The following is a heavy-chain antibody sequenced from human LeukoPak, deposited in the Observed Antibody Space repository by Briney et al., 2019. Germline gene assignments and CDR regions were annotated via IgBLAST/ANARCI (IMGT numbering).Heavy chain of an antibody. CDR1: GITLSNYG. D-gene: IGHD3-22*01. Sequence: GGSLRLSCAVSGITLSNYGMSWVRQAPGKGLEWVAGISGSGGTTNYADSVKGRFTISRDNPKNTLFLHMNSLRAKDTAVYFCAKRGVVIRVILVGFHKEAYYFDSWGQGALVTVSS. V-gene: IGHV3-23*01. J-gene: IGHJ4*02. CDR2: ISGSGGTT. CDR3: AKRGVVIRVILVGFHKEAYYFDS.